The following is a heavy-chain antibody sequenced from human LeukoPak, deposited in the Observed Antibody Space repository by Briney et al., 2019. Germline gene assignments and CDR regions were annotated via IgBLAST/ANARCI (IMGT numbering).Heavy chain of an antibody. J-gene: IGHJ6*04. CDR1: GFTYSTYS. CDR2: ISTSSSYI. V-gene: IGHV3-21*01. D-gene: IGHD3-10*02. Sequence: GGSLRLSCAASGFTYSTYSMNWVRQAPGKGLEWVSSISTSSSYINYADSAKGRFTISRDNAKNSLYLQMNSLRAEDTAVYYCAELGITMIGGVWGKGTTVTISS. CDR3: AELGITMIGGV.